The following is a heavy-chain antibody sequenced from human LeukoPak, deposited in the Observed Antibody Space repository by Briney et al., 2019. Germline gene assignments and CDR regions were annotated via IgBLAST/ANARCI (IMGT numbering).Heavy chain of an antibody. CDR1: GFTFANYW. J-gene: IGHJ4*02. Sequence: GGSLRLSCPPSGFTFANYWMTWVRQASGKGLEWVANINQDGSEKNYVDSVKGRFTITRDNAKSSLYLQMNSLRGEDTAVYYCASRVVGARFDYWGQGTLVTVSS. CDR3: ASRVVGARFDY. V-gene: IGHV3-7*02. CDR2: INQDGSEK. D-gene: IGHD1-26*01.